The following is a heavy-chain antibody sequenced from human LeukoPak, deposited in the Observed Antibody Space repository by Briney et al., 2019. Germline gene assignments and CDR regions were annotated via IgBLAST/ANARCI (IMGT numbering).Heavy chain of an antibody. Sequence: SETLSLTCTVSGGSISSYYWSWIRQPPGKGLEWIGYIYYSGSTNYNPSLKSRVTISVDTSKNQFSLKLSSVTAADTAVYYCARKLSSSWYEDAFHIWGQGTMVTVSS. CDR2: IYYSGST. CDR3: ARKLSSSWYEDAFHI. D-gene: IGHD6-13*01. J-gene: IGHJ3*02. CDR1: GGSISSYY. V-gene: IGHV4-59*01.